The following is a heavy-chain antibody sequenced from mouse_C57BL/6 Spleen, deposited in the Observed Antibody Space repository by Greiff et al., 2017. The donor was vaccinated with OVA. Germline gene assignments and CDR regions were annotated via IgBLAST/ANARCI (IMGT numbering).Heavy chain of an antibody. D-gene: IGHD4-1*01. Sequence: VQLQESGAELVMPGASVKLSCKASGYTFTSYWMHWVKQRPGQGLEWIGEIDPSDSYTNYNQKFKGKSTLTVDKSSSTAYMQLSSLTSEDSAVYYCARNWDKDYFDYWGQGTTLTVSS. J-gene: IGHJ2*01. CDR3: ARNWDKDYFDY. CDR2: IDPSDSYT. CDR1: GYTFTSYW. V-gene: IGHV1-69*01.